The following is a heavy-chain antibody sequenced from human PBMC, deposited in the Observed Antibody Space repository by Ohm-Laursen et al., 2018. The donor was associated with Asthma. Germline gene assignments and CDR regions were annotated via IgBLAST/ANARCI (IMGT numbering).Heavy chain of an antibody. J-gene: IGHJ4*02. D-gene: IGHD2-15*01. V-gene: IGHV1-69*13. CDR3: ARKAGSCITSNCYSLDF. Sequence: AASVKVSCKSLGGTLGTSVIGWVRQAPGQGLEWLGGINSVFGTSTCAQKFHDRFTITADESTSTVYMTLSSLTSEDTAVYYCARKAGSCITSNCYSLDFWGQGTLVTVSS. CDR2: INSVFGTS. CDR1: GGTLGTSV.